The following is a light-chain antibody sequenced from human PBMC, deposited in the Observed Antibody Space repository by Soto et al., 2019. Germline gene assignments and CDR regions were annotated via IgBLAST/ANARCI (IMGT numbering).Light chain of an antibody. CDR2: GAS. Sequence: EIVMTQSPATLSVSPGERATLSCRASQNISSNLAWYQQRAGQAPRLLIYGASARATGIADGFGGSRSGTEFTLSISSLQSEDVAVYYCQQYYNWPRTFGQGTKVDIK. CDR1: QNISSN. J-gene: IGKJ1*01. V-gene: IGKV3-15*01. CDR3: QQYYNWPRT.